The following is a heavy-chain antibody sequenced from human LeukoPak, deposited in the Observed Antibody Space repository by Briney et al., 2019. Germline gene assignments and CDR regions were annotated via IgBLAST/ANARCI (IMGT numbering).Heavy chain of an antibody. CDR1: GDSMSSDNDC. Sequence: SETLSLTCSVSGDSMSSDNDCWGWIRQSPGKGLEWIGGIYNSGYNYYNPSLRSRVTLSVDTSKKEFSLNLASVTAADTAIYYCSREPRRGGWFGPWGQGILVTVSS. J-gene: IGHJ5*02. V-gene: IGHV4-39*07. CDR2: IYNSGYN. CDR3: SREPRRGGWFGP.